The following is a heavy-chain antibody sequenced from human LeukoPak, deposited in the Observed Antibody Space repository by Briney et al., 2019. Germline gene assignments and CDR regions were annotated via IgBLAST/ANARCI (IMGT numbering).Heavy chain of an antibody. CDR1: DGSINIYY. V-gene: IGHV4-59*01. Sequence: SEPLSLTCTVSDGSINIYYWSWIRQAPGKGLEWIGYIYNSGSTNYNPSLRRRVTISMDTSKKQFSLRLTSVTAADTAMYYCARGYNYGAHYWFDYWGQGTLVTVSS. J-gene: IGHJ4*02. CDR2: IYNSGST. D-gene: IGHD5-18*01. CDR3: ARGYNYGAHYWFDY.